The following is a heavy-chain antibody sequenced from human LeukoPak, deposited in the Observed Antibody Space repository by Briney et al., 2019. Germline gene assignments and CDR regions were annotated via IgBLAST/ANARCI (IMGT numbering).Heavy chain of an antibody. D-gene: IGHD6-13*01. CDR2: IRYDGSNK. V-gene: IGHV3-30*02. CDR1: GFTFSSYG. J-gene: IGHJ4*02. CDR3: AKDAGSQRYYFDY. Sequence: GGSLRLSCAASGFTFSSYGMHWVRQAPGKGLEWVAFIRYDGSNKYYADSVKGRFTISRDNSKNTLYLQMNSLRAEDTAVYYCAKDAGSQRYYFDYWGQGTLVTVSS.